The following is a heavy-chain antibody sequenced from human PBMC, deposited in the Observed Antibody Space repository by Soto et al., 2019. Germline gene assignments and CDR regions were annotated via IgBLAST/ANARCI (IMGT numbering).Heavy chain of an antibody. CDR3: ARDMTLSIAAAGSFDY. D-gene: IGHD6-13*01. V-gene: IGHV4-38-2*02. J-gene: IGHJ4*02. CDR1: GYSISSGYY. CDR2: IYHSGST. Sequence: SETLSLTCAVSGYSISSGYYWGWIRQPPGKGLEWIGSIYHSGSTYYNPSLKSRVTISVDTSKNQFSLKLSSVTAADTAVYYCARDMTLSIAAAGSFDYWGQGTLVTVSS.